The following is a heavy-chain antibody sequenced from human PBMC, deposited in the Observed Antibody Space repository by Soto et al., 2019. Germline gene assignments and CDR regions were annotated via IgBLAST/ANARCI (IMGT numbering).Heavy chain of an antibody. D-gene: IGHD3-10*01. CDR3: AKGVSGDEDAFDI. CDR1: GFTFSSYA. J-gene: IGHJ3*02. CDR2: ISGSGGST. Sequence: GGSLRLSCAASGFTFSSYAMSWVRQAPGKGLEWVSAISGSGGSTYYADSVKGRFTISRDNTKNTLYLQMNSLRAEDTAVYYCAKGVSGDEDAFDIWGQGTMVTVSS. V-gene: IGHV3-23*01.